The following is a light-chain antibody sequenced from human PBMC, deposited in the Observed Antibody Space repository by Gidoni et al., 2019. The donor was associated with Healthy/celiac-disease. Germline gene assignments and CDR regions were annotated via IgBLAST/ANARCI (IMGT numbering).Light chain of an antibody. V-gene: IGKV3-20*01. Sequence: EIVLTQSPGTLSLSPGERATRSCRASQSVSSSYLAWYQQKPGQAPRLLIYAASSRASGIPDRFSGSGSGTNFTLTISRLEPEDFAVYYCQQYGSSPITFGQGTRLEIK. CDR1: QSVSSSY. CDR2: AAS. CDR3: QQYGSSPIT. J-gene: IGKJ5*01.